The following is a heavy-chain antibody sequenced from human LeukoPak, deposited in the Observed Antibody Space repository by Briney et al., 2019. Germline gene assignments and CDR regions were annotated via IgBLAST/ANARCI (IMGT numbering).Heavy chain of an antibody. CDR3: ARGAGTIVVVPAATYSYYYYMDV. Sequence: PSETLSLTCAVYGGSFSGYYWSWIRQPPGKGLEWIGEINHSGSTNYNPSLKSRVTISVDTSKNQFSLKLSSVTAADTAVYYCARGAGTIVVVPAATYSYYYYMDVWGKGTTVTVSS. V-gene: IGHV4-34*01. D-gene: IGHD2-2*01. CDR2: INHSGST. J-gene: IGHJ6*03. CDR1: GGSFSGYY.